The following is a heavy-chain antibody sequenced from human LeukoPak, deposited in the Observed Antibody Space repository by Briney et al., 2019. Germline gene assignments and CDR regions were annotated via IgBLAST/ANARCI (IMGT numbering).Heavy chain of an antibody. V-gene: IGHV3-23*01. CDR3: AKFLPTHIVVANYYFDY. Sequence: GGSLRLSCAASGFTFSSYAMSWVRQAPGKGLEWVSAISGSGGSTYYADSVKGLFTISRANSNTTLYLQMNSLRAEDTAVYYCAKFLPTHIVVANYYFDYWGQGTLVTASS. D-gene: IGHD2-21*01. CDR1: GFTFSSYA. J-gene: IGHJ4*02. CDR2: ISGSGGST.